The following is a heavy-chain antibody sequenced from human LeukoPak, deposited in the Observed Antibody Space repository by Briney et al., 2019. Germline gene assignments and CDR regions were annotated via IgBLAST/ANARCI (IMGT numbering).Heavy chain of an antibody. CDR1: GFTFSSYA. J-gene: IGHJ4*02. CDR2: ISGSGGST. CDR3: AKVLGDILTDYYFDY. V-gene: IGHV3-23*01. D-gene: IGHD3-9*01. Sequence: PGGSLRLSCAASGFTFSSYAMSWVRQAPGKGLGWVSAISGSGGSTYYADSVKGRFTISRDNSKNTLYLQMNSLRAEDTAVYYCAKVLGDILTDYYFDYWGQGTLVTVSS.